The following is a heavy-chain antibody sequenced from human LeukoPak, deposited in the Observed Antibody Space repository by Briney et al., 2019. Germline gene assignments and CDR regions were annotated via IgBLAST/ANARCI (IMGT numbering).Heavy chain of an antibody. D-gene: IGHD6-13*01. CDR3: ARHYPGEQQLSWFDP. V-gene: IGHV4-38-2*02. CDR2: IYHSGST. Sequence: SETLTLTCTVSGYSISSGYYWGWIRQPPGKGLEWIGSIYHSGSTYYNPSLKSRVTISVDTSKNQFSLKLSSVTAADTAVYYCARHYPGEQQLSWFDPWGQGTLVTVSS. J-gene: IGHJ5*02. CDR1: GYSISSGYY.